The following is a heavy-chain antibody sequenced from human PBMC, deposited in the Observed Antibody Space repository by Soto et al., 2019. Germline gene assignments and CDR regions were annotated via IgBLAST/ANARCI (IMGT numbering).Heavy chain of an antibody. J-gene: IGHJ4*02. V-gene: IGHV3-23*01. D-gene: IGHD3-9*01. CDR3: AKVGYDILTGYYQDDY. CDR2: ISGSGGST. CDR1: GFTFSSYA. Sequence: GGSLRLSCAASGFTFSSYAMSWVRQAPGKGLEWVSAISGSGGSTYYADSVKGRFTISRDNSKNTLYLQMNSLRAEDTAVYYCAKVGYDILTGYYQDDYWGQGTLVTVSS.